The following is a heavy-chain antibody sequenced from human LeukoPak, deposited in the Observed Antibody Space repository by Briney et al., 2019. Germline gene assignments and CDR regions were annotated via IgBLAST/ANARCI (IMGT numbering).Heavy chain of an antibody. CDR3: ARDKGGMVPFDH. J-gene: IGHJ4*02. Sequence: GGSLRLSCAASEFSVGSNYMTWVRQAPGKGLEWVAVISYDGSNKYYADSVKGRFTISRDDSKNLLYLQMNSLRPEDTAMYLCARDKGGMVPFDHWGQGTLVTVSS. CDR1: EFSVGSNY. V-gene: IGHV3-30*03. D-gene: IGHD3-10*01. CDR2: ISYDGSNK.